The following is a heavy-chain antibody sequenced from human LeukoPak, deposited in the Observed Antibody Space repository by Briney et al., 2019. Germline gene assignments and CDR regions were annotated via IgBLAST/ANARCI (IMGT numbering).Heavy chain of an antibody. Sequence: GGSLRLSCAASGFTFSSYAMSWVRQAPGKGLEWVSAISGSGGSTYYADSVKGRFTISRDNSKNTLYLQMNSLRAEDTAVYYCAKDSYRGYSGYDLYYYYYYYMDVWGKGTTVTVSS. CDR2: ISGSGGST. CDR1: GFTFSSYA. CDR3: AKDSYRGYSGYDLYYYYYYYMDV. D-gene: IGHD5-12*01. J-gene: IGHJ6*03. V-gene: IGHV3-23*01.